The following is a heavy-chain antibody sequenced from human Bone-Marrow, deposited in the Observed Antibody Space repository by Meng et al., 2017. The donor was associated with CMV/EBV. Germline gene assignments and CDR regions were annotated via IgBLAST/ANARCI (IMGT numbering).Heavy chain of an antibody. CDR2: INPNSGGT. CDR3: ASTLGYYDYVWGSYWSS. D-gene: IGHD3-16*01. J-gene: IGHJ5*02. CDR1: GYTFTGYY. V-gene: IGHV1-2*02. Sequence: ASVKVSCKASGYTFTGYYMHWVRQAPGQGLEWMGWINPNSGGTNYAQKFQGRVTMTRDTSISTAYMELSRLRSDDTAVYYCASTLGYYDYVWGSYWSSWGQATLVTVSS.